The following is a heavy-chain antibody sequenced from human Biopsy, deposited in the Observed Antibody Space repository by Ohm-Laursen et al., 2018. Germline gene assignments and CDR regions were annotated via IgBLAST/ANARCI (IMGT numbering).Heavy chain of an antibody. J-gene: IGHJ4*02. CDR3: AREAIGYQLPCDD. CDR2: IIPILRTT. D-gene: IGHD2-15*01. V-gene: IGHV1-69*04. CDR1: TGTFDSYG. Sequence: SSVKVSCKTSTGTFDSYGVTWVRQAPGQGLEWMGRIIPILRTTTYAPKFQGRVTFTADKSSSTAYLELSSLTSEDTAMFYCAREAIGYQLPCDDWGQGTLVTVPS.